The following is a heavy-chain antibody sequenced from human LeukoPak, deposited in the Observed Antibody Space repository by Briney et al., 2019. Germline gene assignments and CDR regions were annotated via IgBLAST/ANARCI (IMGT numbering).Heavy chain of an antibody. J-gene: IGHJ4*02. CDR3: ANDSSGYSPDY. CDR1: GFTLSSYA. D-gene: IGHD3-22*01. Sequence: PGGSLRLSCAASGFTLSSYAMHWVRQAPGKGLEWVAVISSDGSNKYYADSVKGRFTISRDNSKNTLYLQMNSLRAEDTAVYYCANDSSGYSPDYWGQGTLVTVSS. V-gene: IGHV3-30-3*02. CDR2: ISSDGSNK.